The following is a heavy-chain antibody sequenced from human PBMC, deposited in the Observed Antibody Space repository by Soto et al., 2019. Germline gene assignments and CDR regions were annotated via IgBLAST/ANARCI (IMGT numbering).Heavy chain of an antibody. CDR3: ARGPDPTYSDH. Sequence: QVQLVQSGAEVRKPGASVKVSCKTSGYTFTNYGINWVRQAPGQGLEGRGWINGYNGKTNYAQRLQGRVTLTTDTSTTTAYMELRSLRSDDTAIYYCARGPDPTYSDHWGQGTLVTVSS. V-gene: IGHV1-18*01. J-gene: IGHJ4*02. CDR2: INGYNGKT. CDR1: GYTFTNYG.